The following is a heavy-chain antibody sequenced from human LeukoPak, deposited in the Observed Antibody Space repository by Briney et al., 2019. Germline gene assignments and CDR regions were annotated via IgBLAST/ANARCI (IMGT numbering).Heavy chain of an antibody. CDR2: INPNSGGT. CDR1: GYTFTGYY. D-gene: IGHD6-13*01. J-gene: IGHJ4*02. Sequence: AASVKVSCKASGYTFTGYYMHWVRQAPGQGLERMGWINPNSGGTNYAQKFQGRVTMTRDTSISTAYMELSRLRSDDTAVYYCARDSSSWSAFDYWGQGTLVTVSS. CDR3: ARDSSSWSAFDY. V-gene: IGHV1-2*02.